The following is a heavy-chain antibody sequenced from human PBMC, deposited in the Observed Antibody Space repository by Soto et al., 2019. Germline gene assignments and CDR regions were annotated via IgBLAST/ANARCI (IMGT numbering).Heavy chain of an antibody. CDR1: GFTFSSYG. V-gene: IGHV3-30*03. Sequence: QVQLVESGGGVVQPGRSLRLSCAASGFTFSSYGMHWVRQAPGKGLEWVAVISYDGSNKYYADSVKGRFNISRDNSKYTLYLQMNSLRAEDTAVYYCASTLPDYDYIWGSYRGVGYWGQGTLVTVSS. J-gene: IGHJ4*02. D-gene: IGHD3-16*02. CDR3: ASTLPDYDYIWGSYRGVGY. CDR2: ISYDGSNK.